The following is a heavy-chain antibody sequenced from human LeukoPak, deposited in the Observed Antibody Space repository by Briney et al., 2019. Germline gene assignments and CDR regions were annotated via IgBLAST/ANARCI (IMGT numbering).Heavy chain of an antibody. CDR3: ARIVSVGWFDP. Sequence: GGSLRLSCAASGFTFRSYGMHWVRQAPGKGLEWVAFTRYDGNNKYYADSVKGRFTISRDNSKNTLFLQLNSLRAEDTAVYYCARIVSVGWFDPWGQGTLVTVSS. D-gene: IGHD5/OR15-5a*01. CDR1: GFTFRSYG. V-gene: IGHV3-30*02. J-gene: IGHJ5*02. CDR2: TRYDGNNK.